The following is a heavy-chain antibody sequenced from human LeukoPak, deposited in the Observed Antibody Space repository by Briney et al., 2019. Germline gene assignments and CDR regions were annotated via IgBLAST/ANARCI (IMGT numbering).Heavy chain of an antibody. Sequence: ASVKVSCKASGYTFTTYSMHWVRQAPGQGLEWMAILNLSGGSTDYTQKFQGRVTVTRDTSTSTVYMGLSSLRSEDTAVYYCVRHNHMDVWGQGTTVTVSS. CDR1: GYTFTTYS. CDR3: VRHNHMDV. CDR2: LNLSGGST. V-gene: IGHV1-46*01. J-gene: IGHJ6*02.